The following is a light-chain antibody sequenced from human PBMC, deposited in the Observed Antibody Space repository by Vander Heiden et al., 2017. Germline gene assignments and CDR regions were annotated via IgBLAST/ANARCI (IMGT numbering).Light chain of an antibody. CDR2: GNT. CDR3: QSYDSSLSGYV. J-gene: IGLJ1*01. V-gene: IGLV1-40*01. Sequence: QSVLTPPPSVSGAPGQKVTISCTGRSSNIGAGYDVHWYQQLPGTAPNLLISGNTNRPSGVPDRFSGSKSGTSASLAITGLQAEDEADYYCQSYDSSLSGYVFGTGTEVTVL. CDR1: SSNIGAGYD.